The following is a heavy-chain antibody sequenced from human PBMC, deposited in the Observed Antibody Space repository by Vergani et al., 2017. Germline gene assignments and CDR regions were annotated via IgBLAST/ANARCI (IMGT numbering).Heavy chain of an antibody. CDR3: AREVWFGELVHGMDV. J-gene: IGHJ6*02. CDR2: INTNTGNP. D-gene: IGHD3-10*01. Sequence: QVQLLQSGSELKKPGASVRISCEASGYTFTNYPLIWVRQAPGQGLEWMGWINTNTGNPTYAQGFTGRFVFSLDTSVSTAYLQISSLKAEDTAVYYCAREVWFGELVHGMDVWGQGTTVTVSS. V-gene: IGHV7-4-1*02. CDR1: GYTFTNYP.